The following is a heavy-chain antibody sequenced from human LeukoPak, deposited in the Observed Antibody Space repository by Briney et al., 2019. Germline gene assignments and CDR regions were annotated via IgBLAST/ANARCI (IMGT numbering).Heavy chain of an antibody. J-gene: IGHJ6*03. CDR3: AKDGQYQLLPYYYYYYMDV. D-gene: IGHD2-2*01. CDR1: GFTFSSYG. Sequence: GGSLRPSCAASGFTFSSYGMHWVRQAPGKGLEWVAFIRYDGSNKYYADSVKGRFTISRDNSKNTLYLQMNSLRAEDTAVYYCAKDGQYQLLPYYYYYYMDVWGKGTTVTVSS. CDR2: IRYDGSNK. V-gene: IGHV3-30*02.